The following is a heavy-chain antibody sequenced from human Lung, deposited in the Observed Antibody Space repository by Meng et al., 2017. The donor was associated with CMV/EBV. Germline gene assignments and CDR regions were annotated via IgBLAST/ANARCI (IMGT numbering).Heavy chain of an antibody. J-gene: IGHJ4*02. V-gene: IGHV4-38-2*02. CDR2: IYHSGST. CDR3: ARDNWNYDQKLFDY. CDR1: GYSISSGYY. D-gene: IGHD1-7*01. Sequence: SDTLSLXXXXXGYSISSGYYWGWIRQPPGKGLEWIGSIYHSGSTYYNPSLKSRVTISVDTSKNQFSLKLSSVTAADTAVYYCARDNWNYDQKLFDYWGQGTLVTVSS.